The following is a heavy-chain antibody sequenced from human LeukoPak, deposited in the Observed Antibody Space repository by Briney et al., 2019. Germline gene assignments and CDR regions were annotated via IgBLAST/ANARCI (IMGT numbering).Heavy chain of an antibody. J-gene: IGHJ4*02. V-gene: IGHV3-64D*06. Sequence: PGGSLRLSCSASGFTFSSYAMHWVRQAPGKGLEYVSAISSNGGSTYYADSVKGRFTISRDNSKNTLYLQMSSLRAEGTAVYYCVKEGIPGYSSSWYGVDYWGQGTLVTVSS. CDR2: ISSNGGST. D-gene: IGHD6-13*01. CDR3: VKEGIPGYSSSWYGVDY. CDR1: GFTFSSYA.